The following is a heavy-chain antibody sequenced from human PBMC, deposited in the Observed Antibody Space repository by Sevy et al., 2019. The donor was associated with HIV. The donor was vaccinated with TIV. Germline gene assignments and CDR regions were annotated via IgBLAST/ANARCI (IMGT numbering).Heavy chain of an antibody. J-gene: IGHJ4*02. CDR1: GFTFSSHA. CDR3: ARAFTGGYQQPFDY. V-gene: IGHV3-23*01. Sequence: GGSLRLSCAASGFTFSSHAMIWVRQAPGKGLEWVSAISDSGTTTYYKDSVKGRFTISRDNSKNTLYLQMDGLRAEDTAIYYCARAFTGGYQQPFDYWGQGTLVTVSS. CDR2: ISDSGTTT. D-gene: IGHD1-26*01.